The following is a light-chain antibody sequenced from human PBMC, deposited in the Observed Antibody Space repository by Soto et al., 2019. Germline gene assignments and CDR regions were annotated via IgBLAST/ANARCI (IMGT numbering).Light chain of an antibody. Sequence: QSVLTQPASVSGSPGQSITISCTGTSGDIGSYNRVSWYQQHPGKAPKLIIYEVTDRPSGVSNRFSGSKSGNTASLTISGLQAEDEAEYYCSSYTNINTRPCVFGTGTKVTVL. CDR2: EVT. V-gene: IGLV2-14*01. CDR1: SGDIGSYNR. J-gene: IGLJ1*01. CDR3: SSYTNINTRPCV.